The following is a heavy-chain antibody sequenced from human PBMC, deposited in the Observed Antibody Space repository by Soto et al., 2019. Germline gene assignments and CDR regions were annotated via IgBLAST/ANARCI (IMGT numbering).Heavy chain of an antibody. CDR2: IRSKADNYAT. V-gene: IGHV3-73*01. D-gene: IGHD3-10*01. Sequence: GWSLRLSCAASGFTFSGSAMHWVRQASGRGLEWVGRIRSKADNYATAYAASVKGRFTISRDDSKNTAFLQMNSLKTEDTAVYYCSSWTSGHINDYWGQGTMVTVSS. CDR3: SSWTSGHINDY. J-gene: IGHJ4*01. CDR1: GFTFSGSA.